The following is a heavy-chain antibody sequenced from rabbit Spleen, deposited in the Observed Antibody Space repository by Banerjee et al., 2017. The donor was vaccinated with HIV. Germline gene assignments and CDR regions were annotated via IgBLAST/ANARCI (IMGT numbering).Heavy chain of an antibody. CDR3: ARDTGGTYTTDYLYL. J-gene: IGHJ6*01. CDR2: IHTGNSGST. CDR1: FDTSDY. V-gene: IGHV1S40*01. Sequence: QSLEESGGGLVKPGASLTLTCTASFDTSDYMCWVRQAPGKGLEWIACIHTGNSGSTYYASWAKGRFTISKTSSTTVTLQMTSLTAADTATYFCARDTGGTYTTDYLYLWGPGTLVTVS. D-gene: IGHD8-1*01.